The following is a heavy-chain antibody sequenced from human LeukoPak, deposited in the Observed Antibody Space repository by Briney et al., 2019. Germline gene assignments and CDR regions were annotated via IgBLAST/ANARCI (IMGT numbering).Heavy chain of an antibody. D-gene: IGHD1-26*01. CDR1: GYTLTELS. CDR2: FDPEDGET. V-gene: IGHV1-24*01. J-gene: IGHJ4*02. CDR3: AILPSNRDGSYSTNFDY. Sequence: VSVKVSCKVSGYTLTELSMHWVRQAPGKGLEWMGGFDPEDGETIYAQKFQGRVTMTEDTSTDTAYMELSSLRSEDTAVYYCAILPSNRDGSYSTNFDYWGQGTLVTVSS.